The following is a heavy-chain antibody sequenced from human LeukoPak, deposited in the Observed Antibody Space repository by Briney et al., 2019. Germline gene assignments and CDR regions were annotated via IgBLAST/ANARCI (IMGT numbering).Heavy chain of an antibody. Sequence: PGGSLRLSCAASGFTFSSYAMSWIRQPPGKGLEWIGYIYYSGSTNYNPSLKSRVTISVDTSKNQFSLKLSSVTAADTAVYYCASSGEMVRGVMVNPPNYYYYYGMDVWGQGTTVTVSS. V-gene: IGHV4-59*08. D-gene: IGHD3-10*01. CDR2: IYYSGST. CDR1: GFTFSSYA. J-gene: IGHJ6*02. CDR3: ASSGEMVRGVMVNPPNYYYYYGMDV.